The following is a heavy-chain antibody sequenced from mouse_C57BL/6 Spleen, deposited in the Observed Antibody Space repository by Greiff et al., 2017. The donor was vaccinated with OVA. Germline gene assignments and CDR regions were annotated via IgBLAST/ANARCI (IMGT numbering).Heavy chain of an antibody. J-gene: IGHJ1*03. CDR1: GYTFTDYY. CDR3: GRGWTGLRRGRYIDV. Sequence: EVQLQQSGPELVKPGASVKISCKASGYTFTDYYMNWVKQSHGKSLEWIGDINPNNGGTSYNQKFKGKATLTVDKSSSTAYMELRSLTTEDAAVDYCGRGWTGLRRGRYIDVWGTGTTVTVSS. CDR2: INPNNGGT. V-gene: IGHV1-26*01. D-gene: IGHD2-4*01.